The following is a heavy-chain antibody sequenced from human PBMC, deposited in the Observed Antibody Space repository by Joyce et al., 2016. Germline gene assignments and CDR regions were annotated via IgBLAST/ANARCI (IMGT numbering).Heavy chain of an antibody. CDR3: ARGTTVTRMGNWFDP. J-gene: IGHJ5*02. V-gene: IGHV3-30-3*01. D-gene: IGHD4-17*01. CDR1: GFSFSQFS. CDR2: ISSDGSNK. Sequence: QVQLVESGGGVGQPGRSLTLSCAASGFSFSQFSMVCIRQAPGKGLEWAAVISSDGSNKYYADSAKGRFIISRDNSKNTLNLQMTGLRSDDTGVYYCARGTTVTRMGNWFDPWGQGTLVTVSS.